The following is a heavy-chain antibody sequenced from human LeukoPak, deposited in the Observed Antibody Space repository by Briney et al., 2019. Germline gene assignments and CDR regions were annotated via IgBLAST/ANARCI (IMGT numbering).Heavy chain of an antibody. J-gene: IGHJ4*02. CDR2: ISSNGGST. CDR3: ARDGSGSYRFDY. D-gene: IGHD3-10*01. Sequence: GGSLRLSCAASGFTFSSYAMHWVRQAPGKGLEYVSAISSNGGSTYYANSVKGRFTISRDNSKNTLYLQMGSLRAEDMAVYYCARDGSGSYRFDYWGQGTLVIVSS. CDR1: GFTFSSYA. V-gene: IGHV3-64*01.